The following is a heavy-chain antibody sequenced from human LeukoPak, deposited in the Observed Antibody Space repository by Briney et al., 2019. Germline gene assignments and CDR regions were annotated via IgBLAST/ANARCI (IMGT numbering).Heavy chain of an antibody. CDR2: ISSGSSTI. J-gene: IGHJ6*02. Sequence: GGPLRLSCADSGLTFSSYSMNWVRQAPGKGLEWVSYISSGSSTIYYADSVKGRFTISRDNAKNSLYLQMNSLRDEDTAVYYCAREPVTMVRGVSYYYGMDVWGQGTTVTVSS. CDR3: AREPVTMVRGVSYYYGMDV. CDR1: GLTFSSYS. V-gene: IGHV3-48*02. D-gene: IGHD3-10*01.